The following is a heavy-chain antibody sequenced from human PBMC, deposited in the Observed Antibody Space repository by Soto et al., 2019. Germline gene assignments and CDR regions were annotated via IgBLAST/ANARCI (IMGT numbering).Heavy chain of an antibody. V-gene: IGHV1-3*01. CDR2: INAGNGHT. D-gene: IGHD3-22*01. J-gene: IGHJ4*02. Sequence: QVQLVQSGAEVKKPGASVKVSCKASGYTFTSYAMHWVRQAPGQRLEWMGWINAGNGHTKYSQKFQGRVTITRDTSASTGFVELTSLRSEDTAVYYCARSSGFCYVGYWGQGTLVTVSS. CDR3: ARSSGFCYVGY. CDR1: GYTFTSYA.